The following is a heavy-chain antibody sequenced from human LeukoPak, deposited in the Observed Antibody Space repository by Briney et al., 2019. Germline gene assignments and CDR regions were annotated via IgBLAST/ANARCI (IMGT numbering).Heavy chain of an antibody. CDR2: IYHSGST. Sequence: SQTLSLTCAVSGGSISSGGYSWSWIRQPPGKGLEWIGYIYHSGSTYYNPSLKSRVSISVDRSKNQFSLKLSSVTAADTAVYYCARESENRGAFDIWGQGTMVTVSS. CDR3: ARESENRGAFDI. D-gene: IGHD2/OR15-2a*01. CDR1: GGSISSGGYS. V-gene: IGHV4-30-2*01. J-gene: IGHJ3*02.